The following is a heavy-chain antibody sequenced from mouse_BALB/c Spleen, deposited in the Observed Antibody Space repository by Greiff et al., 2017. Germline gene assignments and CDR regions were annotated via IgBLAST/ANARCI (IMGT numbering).Heavy chain of an antibody. Sequence: EVQLQQSGTVLARPGASVKMSCKASGYTFTSYWMHWVKQRPGQGLEWIGAIYPGNSDTSYNQKFKGKAKLTAVTSTSTAYMELSSLTNEDSAVYYCTRWNSITTVVAVDYWGQGTTLTVSS. V-gene: IGHV1-5*01. CDR2: IYPGNSDT. CDR1: GYTFTSYW. D-gene: IGHD1-1*01. J-gene: IGHJ2*01. CDR3: TRWNSITTVVAVDY.